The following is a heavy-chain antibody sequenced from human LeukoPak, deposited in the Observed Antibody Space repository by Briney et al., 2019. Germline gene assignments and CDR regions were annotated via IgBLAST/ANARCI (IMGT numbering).Heavy chain of an antibody. Sequence: PGKSLRLSCAASGFTFSSYGMNWVRQAPGKGLEWVGVVWYDGSNKYYGDSVKGRFTISRDISKNMLYLEMNSLRAEDTAVYYCARDYGGNSYYFDYWGQGTLVTVSS. CDR3: ARDYGGNSYYFDY. CDR2: VWYDGSNK. J-gene: IGHJ4*02. CDR1: GFTFSSYG. V-gene: IGHV3-33*01. D-gene: IGHD4-23*01.